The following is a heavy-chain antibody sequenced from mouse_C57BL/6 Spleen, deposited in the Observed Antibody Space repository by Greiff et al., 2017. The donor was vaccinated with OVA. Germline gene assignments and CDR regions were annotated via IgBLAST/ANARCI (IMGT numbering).Heavy chain of an antibody. Sequence: QVQLQQSGAELVRPGTSVKVSCKASGYAFTNYLIEWVKQRPGQGLEWIGVINPGSGGTNYNEKFKGKATLTADKSSSTAYMQLSSLTSEDSAVYFCARSIYYGNYEGFAYWGQGTLVTVSA. D-gene: IGHD2-1*01. CDR2: INPGSGGT. CDR3: ARSIYYGNYEGFAY. CDR1: GYAFTNYL. V-gene: IGHV1-54*01. J-gene: IGHJ3*01.